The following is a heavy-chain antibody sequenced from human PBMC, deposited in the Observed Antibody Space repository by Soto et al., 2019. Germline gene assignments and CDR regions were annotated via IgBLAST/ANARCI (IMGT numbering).Heavy chain of an antibody. J-gene: IGHJ3*01. CDR1: GFTFGSHW. Sequence: EVQLVESGGGLVQPGGSLRLSCAAAGFTFGSHWMHWVRQAPGKGLVWVSRINSDGSSTTYADSVKGRFPISRDDAKSTLDLQMNSLRAEDTAVYYCARGLDEWGKPTVTWGQGTLVTVSS. CDR3: ARGLDEWGKPTVT. D-gene: IGHD1-26*01. CDR2: INSDGSST. V-gene: IGHV3-74*01.